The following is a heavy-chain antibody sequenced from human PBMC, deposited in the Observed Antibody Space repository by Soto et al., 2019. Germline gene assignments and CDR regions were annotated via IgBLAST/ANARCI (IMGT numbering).Heavy chain of an antibody. V-gene: IGHV4-59*01. D-gene: IGHD7-27*01. Sequence: SQTLCLTCTVSGGSIRSYDGSCIRQPPGKGLEWIGYIYYSGSTNYNPSLKSRVTISVDTSKNQFSLKVSSVTAADTAVYYCARRWGTSFDFWGQGTLVTVSS. CDR1: GGSIRSYD. J-gene: IGHJ4*02. CDR3: ARRWGTSFDF. CDR2: IYYSGST.